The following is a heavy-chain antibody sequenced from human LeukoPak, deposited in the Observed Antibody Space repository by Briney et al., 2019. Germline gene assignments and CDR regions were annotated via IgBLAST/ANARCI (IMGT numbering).Heavy chain of an antibody. J-gene: IGHJ3*02. CDR2: MNPSSGNT. CDR1: GYTFTSYD. CDR3: ATERRYYDFWSGYYTDAFDI. Sequence: GASVKVSCKASGYTFTSYDINWVRQATGQGLEWMGWMNPSSGNTGYAQKFQGGVTMTRNTSISTAYMGLSSLRSEDTAVYYCATERRYYDFWSGYYTDAFDIWGQGTMVTVSS. D-gene: IGHD3-3*01. V-gene: IGHV1-8*01.